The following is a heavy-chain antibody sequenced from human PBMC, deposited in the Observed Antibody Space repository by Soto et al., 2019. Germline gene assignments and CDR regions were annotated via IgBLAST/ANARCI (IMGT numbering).Heavy chain of an antibody. D-gene: IGHD6-6*01. CDR2: ISSNGGST. V-gene: IGHV3-64*01. CDR3: ARTEEIEYSRSIGY. CDR1: ACTFSSYA. J-gene: IGHJ4*02. Sequence: PGGWLRLTCAASACTFSSYAMHWVRQAPGKGMEYVSAISSNGGSTYYANSVKGRFTISRDNSKNTLYLQMGSLRAEDMAVYYCARTEEIEYSRSIGYRCEGPLVTRSS.